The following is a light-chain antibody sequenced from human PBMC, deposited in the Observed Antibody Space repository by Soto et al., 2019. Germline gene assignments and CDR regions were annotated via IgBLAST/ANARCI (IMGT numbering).Light chain of an antibody. CDR2: HVD. CDR3: SSYTTSITHVV. CDR1: SSDVGGYTY. V-gene: IGLV2-14*03. Sequence: QPVLTQPASVSGSPGQSITISCTGTSSDVGGYTYVSWYQQHPGKVPKLLVYHVDARPPGVSNRFSGSKSGNTASLTISGLQADDEADYYCSSYTTSITHVVFGGGTKLTVL. J-gene: IGLJ2*01.